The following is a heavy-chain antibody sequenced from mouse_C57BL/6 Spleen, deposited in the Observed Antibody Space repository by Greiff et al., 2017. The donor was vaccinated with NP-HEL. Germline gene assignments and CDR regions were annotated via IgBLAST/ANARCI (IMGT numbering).Heavy chain of an antibody. Sequence: EVKLMESGGDLVKPGGSLKLSCAASGFTFSSYGMSWVRQTPDKRLEWVATISSGGSYTYYPDSVKGRFTISRDNAKNTLYLQMSSLKSEDTAMYYCARRELGWYFDVWGTGTTVTVSS. D-gene: IGHD4-1*01. CDR2: ISSGGSYT. CDR3: ARRELGWYFDV. J-gene: IGHJ1*03. CDR1: GFTFSSYG. V-gene: IGHV5-6*02.